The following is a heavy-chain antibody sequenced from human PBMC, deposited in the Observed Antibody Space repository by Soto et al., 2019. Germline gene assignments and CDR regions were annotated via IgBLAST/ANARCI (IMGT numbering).Heavy chain of an antibody. J-gene: IGHJ6*03. CDR3: ARGILTGYFPPEYHMDV. CDR2: IYYSGST. D-gene: IGHD3-9*01. CDR1: GGSISSYY. Sequence: KPSETLSLTCTVSGGSISSYYWSWIRQPPGKGLEWMGYIYYSGSTNYNPSLKSRVTISVDTSKNQFSLNLSSVTAADTAVYYCARGILTGYFPPEYHMDVWGKGNTVTVSS. V-gene: IGHV4-59*01.